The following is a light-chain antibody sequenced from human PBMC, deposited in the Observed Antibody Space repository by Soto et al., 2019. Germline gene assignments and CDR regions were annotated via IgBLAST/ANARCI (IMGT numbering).Light chain of an antibody. CDR2: AAS. Sequence: DIQMTQSPSSVSASLGDRVAITCRASQGISNYLAWYQQKPGKVPKLLIYAASTLQSGVPSRFSGSGSGTDFTLTISSLQPEDVATYYCQKYNSAPRTFGQGTRLEI. CDR3: QKYNSAPRT. J-gene: IGKJ5*01. V-gene: IGKV1-27*01. CDR1: QGISNY.